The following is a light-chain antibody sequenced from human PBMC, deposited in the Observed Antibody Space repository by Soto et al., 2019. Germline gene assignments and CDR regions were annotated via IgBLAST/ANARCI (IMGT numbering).Light chain of an antibody. Sequence: DIQMTQSPSTLSASVGDRVNITCRASQSISSWLAWYQQKPGKAPKLLIYKASSLESGVPSRFSGSGSGTDFTLTISCLQPDDFAAYYCQQYDSYSYTFGQGTKLEIK. V-gene: IGKV1-5*03. CDR3: QQYDSYSYT. CDR1: QSISSW. J-gene: IGKJ2*01. CDR2: KAS.